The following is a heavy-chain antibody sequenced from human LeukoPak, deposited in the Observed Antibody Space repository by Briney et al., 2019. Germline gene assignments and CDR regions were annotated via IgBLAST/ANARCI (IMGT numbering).Heavy chain of an antibody. V-gene: IGHV3-30-3*01. CDR3: AKDPTYYYDSSGSNWFDP. CDR2: ISYDGSNK. CDR1: GFTFSSYA. J-gene: IGHJ5*02. Sequence: GGSLRLSCAASGFTFSSYAMHWVRQAPGKGLEWVAVISYDGSNKYYADSVKGRFTISRDNSKNTLYLQMNSLRAEDTAVYYCAKDPTYYYDSSGSNWFDPWGQGTLVTVSS. D-gene: IGHD3-22*01.